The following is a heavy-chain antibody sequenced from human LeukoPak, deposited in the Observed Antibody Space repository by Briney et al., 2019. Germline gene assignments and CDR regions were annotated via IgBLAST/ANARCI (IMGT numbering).Heavy chain of an antibody. D-gene: IGHD3-3*01. Sequence: ASVKVSCKASGYTFTSYDINWVRQATGQGLEWMGWMNPNSGNTGYAQKFQGRVTMTRNTSISTAYMELSSLRSEDTAVYYCARGRSLRSFGVVIMGYWGQGTLVTVSS. J-gene: IGHJ4*02. CDR1: GYTFTSYD. CDR3: ARGRSLRSFGVVIMGY. CDR2: MNPNSGNT. V-gene: IGHV1-8*01.